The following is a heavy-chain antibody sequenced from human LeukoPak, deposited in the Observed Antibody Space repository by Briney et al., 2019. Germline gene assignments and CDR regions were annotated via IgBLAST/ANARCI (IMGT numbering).Heavy chain of an antibody. CDR1: GFTFSSYA. J-gene: IGHJ4*02. D-gene: IGHD3-16*01. CDR2: ISGSGGST. V-gene: IGHV3-23*01. CDR3: ANLLAGYDYVWGSYPGTFDY. Sequence: GGSLRLSCAASGFTFSSYAMSWVRQAPGKGLEWASAISGSGGSTYYADSVKGRFTISRDNSKNTLYLQMNSLRAEDTAVYYCANLLAGYDYVWGSYPGTFDYWGQGTLVTVSS.